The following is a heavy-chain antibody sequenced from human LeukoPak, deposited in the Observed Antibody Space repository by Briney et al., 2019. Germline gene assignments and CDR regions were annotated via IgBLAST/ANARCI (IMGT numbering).Heavy chain of an antibody. V-gene: IGHV1-2*02. D-gene: IGHD3-22*01. CDR2: INPNSGGT. CDR3: ARGYDSSGYYLLYYYYMDV. CDR1: GYTFTGYY. J-gene: IGHJ6*03. Sequence: ASVKVSCKASGYTFTGYYMHWVRQAPGQGLEWMGWINPNSGGTNYAQKLQGRVTMTRDTSISTAYMELSRLRSDDTAVYYCARGYDSSGYYLLYYYYMDVWGKGTTVTVSS.